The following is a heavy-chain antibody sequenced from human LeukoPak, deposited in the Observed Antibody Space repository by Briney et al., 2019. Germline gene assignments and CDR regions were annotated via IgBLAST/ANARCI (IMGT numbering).Heavy chain of an antibody. V-gene: IGHV1-18*04. CDR1: GYTFTSYY. CDR2: ISAYNGNT. CDR3: ARDLDGDYAYFDY. J-gene: IGHJ4*02. Sequence: ASVKVSCKASGYTFTSYYMHWVRQAPGQGLEWMGWISAYNGNTNYAQKLQGRVTMTTDTSTSTAYMELRSLRSDDTAVYYCARDLDGDYAYFDYWGQGTLVTVSS. D-gene: IGHD4-17*01.